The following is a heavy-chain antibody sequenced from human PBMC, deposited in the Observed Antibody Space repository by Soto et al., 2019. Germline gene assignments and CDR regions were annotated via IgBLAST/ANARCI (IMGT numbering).Heavy chain of an antibody. Sequence: GGSLRLSCAAYGFTFRTYAMNWVRQAPGKGLEWVSAISRGGSGTYYADSVRGRFTISRDNSKDTLYLQMNSLRAEDTAIYYCAKEGVTRRTQFDCWGQGMLVTVSS. CDR2: ISRGGSGT. D-gene: IGHD4-17*01. CDR3: AKEGVTRRTQFDC. J-gene: IGHJ4*02. CDR1: GFTFRTYA. V-gene: IGHV3-23*01.